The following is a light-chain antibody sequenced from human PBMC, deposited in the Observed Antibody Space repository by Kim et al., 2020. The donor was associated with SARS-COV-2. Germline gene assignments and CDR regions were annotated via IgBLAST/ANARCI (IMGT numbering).Light chain of an antibody. J-gene: IGKJ1*01. CDR2: DAS. V-gene: IGKV3-15*01. CDR3: EQNHKWRT. Sequence: DIMMAQSPATLSVSPGGRATLSCRASRSISSNLAWYQQKPGQAPRLLFYDASTRATGVPVRFSGSGSGTEFTLTISILQSDDSAVYYCEQNHKWRTFGEGTKVEIK. CDR1: RSISSN.